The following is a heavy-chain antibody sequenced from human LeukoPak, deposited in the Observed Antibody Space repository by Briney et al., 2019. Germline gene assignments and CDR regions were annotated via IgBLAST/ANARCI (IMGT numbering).Heavy chain of an antibody. Sequence: GSLRLSCAGSGFTFSSYSMNWVRQAPGKGLEGVSSISSTTTYIVYANSVTGRFTISRDTAKNSLYLQMNSLRAEDTAVYYCARGIAAAGTSYYFDYWGHGTLVTVSS. V-gene: IGHV3-21*01. CDR3: ARGIAAAGTSYYFDY. D-gene: IGHD6-13*01. J-gene: IGHJ4*03. CDR1: GFTFSSYS. CDR2: ISSTTTYI.